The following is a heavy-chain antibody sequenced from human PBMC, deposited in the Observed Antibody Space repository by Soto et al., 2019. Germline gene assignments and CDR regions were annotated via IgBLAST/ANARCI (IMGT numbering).Heavy chain of an antibody. CDR2: ISGSGSTT. J-gene: IGHJ4*02. V-gene: IGHV3-23*01. CDR1: GFTFSSYA. Sequence: GGSLRLSCAASGFTFSSYAMSWVRQAPGKGLDWVSAISGSGSTTYYADSVKGRFTISRDNSKNTLYLQMNSLRAEDTAVYYFVIGRGAAADYFDFWGPGILVTVFS. D-gene: IGHD6-13*01. CDR3: VIGRGAAADYFDF.